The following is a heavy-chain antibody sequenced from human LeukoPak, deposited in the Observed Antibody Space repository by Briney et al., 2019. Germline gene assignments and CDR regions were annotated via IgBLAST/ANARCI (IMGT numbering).Heavy chain of an antibody. CDR3: ARRPRAAGTDYYYYYMDV. V-gene: IGHV3-21*01. D-gene: IGHD6-13*01. J-gene: IGHJ6*03. CDR1: GFTFSSYT. Sequence: PGGSLRLSCAASGFTFSSYTMNWVRQAPGKGLEWVSAITSASSYIFYADSVKGRFTISRDNAKNSLYLQMNSLRAEDTAVYYCARRPRAAGTDYYYYYMDVWGKGTTVTVSS. CDR2: ITSASSYI.